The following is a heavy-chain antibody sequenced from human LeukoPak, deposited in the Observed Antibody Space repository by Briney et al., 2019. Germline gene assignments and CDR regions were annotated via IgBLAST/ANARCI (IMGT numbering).Heavy chain of an antibody. CDR2: VFYSGRT. J-gene: IGHJ4*02. CDR1: GFTFSSYA. V-gene: IGHV4-39*01. Sequence: ETGGSLRLSCAASGFTFSSYAMSWVRQPPGKGLEWIGTVFYSGRTYYNSSLQSRVTISVDTSKNQFSLRLSSVTPADTAIYYCARLSNDYGDYEGHYWGQGTLVTVSP. CDR3: ARLSNDYGDYEGHY. D-gene: IGHD4-17*01.